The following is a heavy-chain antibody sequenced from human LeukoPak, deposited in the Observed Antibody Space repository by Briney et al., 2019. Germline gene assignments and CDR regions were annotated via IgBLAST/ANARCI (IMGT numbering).Heavy chain of an antibody. CDR2: FAASDGRT. D-gene: IGHD5-12*01. Sequence: GGSLRLSCAASGFTFSTYSMTWVRQAPGRGLEWVSTFAASDGRTFYADSVKGRFTISRDNSKNTLYLQMNSLRPEDTALYYCAKSYNGYESKPDYWGQGTLVTVSS. J-gene: IGHJ4*02. CDR3: AKSYNGYESKPDY. CDR1: GFTFSTYS. V-gene: IGHV3-23*01.